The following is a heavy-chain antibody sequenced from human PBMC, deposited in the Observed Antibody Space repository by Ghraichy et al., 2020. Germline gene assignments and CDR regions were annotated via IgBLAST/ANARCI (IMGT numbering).Heavy chain of an antibody. CDR2: ISYDGSNK. D-gene: IGHD3-10*01. CDR3: ARGADTMIRGVGY. J-gene: IGHJ4*02. V-gene: IGHV3-30-3*01. Sequence: VAVISYDGSNKYYADSVKGRFTISRDHSKNTLYLQMNSLRAEDTAVYYCARGADTMIRGVGYWGQ.